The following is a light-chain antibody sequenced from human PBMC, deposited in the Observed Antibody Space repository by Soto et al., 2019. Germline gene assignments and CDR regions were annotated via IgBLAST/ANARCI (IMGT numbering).Light chain of an antibody. V-gene: IGKV3-20*01. CDR3: QFFEDSLTWT. CDR2: GAS. Sequence: ENVLTQSPGTLSLSPGERATLSCRASQSVYSRYLTWYQQKPGQAPRLLIYGASSRATGIPDRFSGSGSGTDFTLTISRLEPEDSAVYYCQFFEDSLTWTFGQGTKVEI. J-gene: IGKJ1*01. CDR1: QSVYSRY.